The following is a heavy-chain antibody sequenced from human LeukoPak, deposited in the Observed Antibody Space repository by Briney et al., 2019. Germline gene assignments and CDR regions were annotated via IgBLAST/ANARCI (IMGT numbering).Heavy chain of an antibody. V-gene: IGHV3-74*01. D-gene: IGHD3-22*01. CDR2: INGDVSDT. Sequence: PGESLRLSCAASGFTFSSYWMHWVRQAPGKGLVWVAHINGDVSDTNYADSVKGRFTISRDNPRNTVDLPMKCLRAEDTAVYYCARGWVPSDITLKWGQGTMVTVSS. CDR3: ARGWVPSDITLK. CDR1: GFTFSSYW. J-gene: IGHJ3*01.